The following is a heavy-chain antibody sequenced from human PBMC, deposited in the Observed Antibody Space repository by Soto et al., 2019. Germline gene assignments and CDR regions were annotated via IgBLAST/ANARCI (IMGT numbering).Heavy chain of an antibody. CDR2: IYHSGST. Sequence: SETLSLTCAVSGGSISSSNWWSWVRQPPGKGLEWIGEIYHSGSTNYNPSLKSRVTISVDKSKNQFSLKLSSVTAADTAVYYCGIKPGYRSIWYFKPDGGKGTLVTVSS. V-gene: IGHV4-4*02. CDR1: GGSISSSNW. D-gene: IGHD6-13*01. CDR3: GIKPGYRSIWYFKPD. J-gene: IGHJ4*02.